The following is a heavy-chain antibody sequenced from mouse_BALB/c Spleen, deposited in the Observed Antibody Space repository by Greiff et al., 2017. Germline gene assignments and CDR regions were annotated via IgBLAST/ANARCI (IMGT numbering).Heavy chain of an antibody. Sequence: EVMLVESGGGLVQPGGSLKLSCAASGFTFSSYTMSWVRQTPEKRLEWVAYISNGGGSTYYPDTVKGRFTISRDNAKNTLYLQISSLKSEDTAMYYGARHYYRYDIYAMDYWGQGTSVTVSS. J-gene: IGHJ4*01. CDR1: GFTFSSYT. CDR2: ISNGGGST. V-gene: IGHV5-12-2*01. CDR3: ARHYYRYDIYAMDY. D-gene: IGHD2-14*01.